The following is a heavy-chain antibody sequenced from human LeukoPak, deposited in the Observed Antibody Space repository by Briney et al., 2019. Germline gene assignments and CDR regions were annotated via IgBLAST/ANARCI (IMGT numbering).Heavy chain of an antibody. CDR1: GSTFSSYA. V-gene: IGHV3-66*01. CDR2: ISGSGST. Sequence: QTGGSLRLSCAASGSTFSSYAMSWVRQAPGKGLEWVSVISGSGSTFYADSVKGRLTISRDISKNTVYLQMNNLRAEDTAVYYCAGYGGYSFWGQGTLVTVSS. J-gene: IGHJ4*02. D-gene: IGHD4-23*01. CDR3: AGYGGYSF.